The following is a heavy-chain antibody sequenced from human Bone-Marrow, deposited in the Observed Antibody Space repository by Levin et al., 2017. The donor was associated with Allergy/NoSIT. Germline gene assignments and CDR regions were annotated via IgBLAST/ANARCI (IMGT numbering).Heavy chain of an antibody. V-gene: IGHV3-30*18. CDR3: AKDAYSSSSEGTDYFDY. CDR1: GFPFSSYG. J-gene: IGHJ4*02. CDR2: ISYDGSNK. D-gene: IGHD6-6*01. Sequence: LSLTCAASGFPFSSYGMHWVRQAPGKGLEWVAVISYDGSNKYYADSVKGRFTISRDNSKNTLYLQMNSLRAEDTAVYYCAKDAYSSSSEGTDYFDYWGQGTLVTVSS.